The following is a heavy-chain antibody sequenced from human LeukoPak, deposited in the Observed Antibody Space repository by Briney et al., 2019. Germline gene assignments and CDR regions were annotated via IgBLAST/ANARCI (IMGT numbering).Heavy chain of an antibody. CDR1: GLIFRSYG. V-gene: IGHV3-30*18. CDR3: AKDQLGLTGYSPLDY. Sequence: ARSLRLSCAASGLIFRSYGMHWVRQAPGKGLEWVAVISYDGSNKYYADSVKGRFTISRDNSKNTLYLQMNSLRAEDTAVYYCAKDQLGLTGYSPLDYWGQGTLVTVSS. J-gene: IGHJ4*02. CDR2: ISYDGSNK. D-gene: IGHD3-9*01.